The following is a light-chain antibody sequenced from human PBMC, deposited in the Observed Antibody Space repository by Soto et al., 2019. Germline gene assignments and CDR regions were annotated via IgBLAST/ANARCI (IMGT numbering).Light chain of an antibody. CDR2: AAP. CDR3: QQSYNKFPLT. J-gene: IGKJ4*01. Sequence: DIQMTQSPSSLSASVGDTVTILCRASQSISSYLNWYQQKPGKAPRFLIYAAPTLESGVPSRFSGRGSGTDSTLTISSLQPEDFENYSCQQSYNKFPLTFGGGTKVDIK. CDR1: QSISSY. V-gene: IGKV1-39*01.